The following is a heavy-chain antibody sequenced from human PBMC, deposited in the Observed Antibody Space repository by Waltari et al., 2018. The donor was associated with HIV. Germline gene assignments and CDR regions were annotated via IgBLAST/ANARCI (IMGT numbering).Heavy chain of an antibody. CDR3: ARGPVRKDGYAHDF. V-gene: IGHV3-11*01. J-gene: IGHJ4*02. CDR1: GFTFSDFY. D-gene: IGHD2-2*01. CDR2: ITSSTSTV. Sequence: QVHLEQSGGGLVEPGGSLRLSCVASGFTFSDFYMSWIRQTPGKGLELLAHITSSTSTVNYADSVKGRFTISRDNARNSLFLQMDNLRVDDTAIYYCARGPVRKDGYAHDFWGQGTLVTVSS.